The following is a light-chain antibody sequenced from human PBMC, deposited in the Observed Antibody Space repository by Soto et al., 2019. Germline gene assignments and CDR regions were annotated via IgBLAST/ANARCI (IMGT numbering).Light chain of an antibody. CDR2: DDS. CDR1: VIGSIS. Sequence: SYELTQPPSVSVAPGQTASITCGGNVIGSISVHWYQQTPGQAPVLVVFDDSDRPSGIPERFSGSNSRNTATLTISRVEAGDEADYYCQVWDSSSDHVIFGGGTKVTVL. CDR3: QVWDSSSDHVI. V-gene: IGLV3-21*02. J-gene: IGLJ2*01.